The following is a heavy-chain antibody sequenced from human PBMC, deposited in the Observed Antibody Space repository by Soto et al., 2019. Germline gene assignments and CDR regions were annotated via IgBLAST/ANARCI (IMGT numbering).Heavy chain of an antibody. V-gene: IGHV2-5*02. CDR1: GFSLTTSGVG. J-gene: IGHJ4*02. CDR3: AHRVLRTVFGLVTTTAIYFDF. CDR2: IYWDDDK. D-gene: IGHD3-3*01. Sequence: QITLNESGPTQVKPRQTLPLTCTFSGFSLTTSGVGVGWIRQSPGKAPEWLALIYWDDDKRYSPSLKSRLTITKDTSKNLVVLTMADLDPADTATYYCAHRVLRTVFGLVTTTAIYFDFWGQGTPVAVSS.